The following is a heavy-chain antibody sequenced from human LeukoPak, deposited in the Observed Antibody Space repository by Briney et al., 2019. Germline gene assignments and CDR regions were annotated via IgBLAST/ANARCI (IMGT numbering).Heavy chain of an antibody. Sequence: ASVKVSCKASGYTFTSYAMNWVRQAPGQGLEWMGWINTNTGNPTYAQGFTGRFVFSLDTSVSTAYLQISSLKAEDTAVYYCAREEHYYDSSGERPYNWFDPWGQGTLVTVSS. CDR1: GYTFTSYA. CDR2: INTNTGNP. J-gene: IGHJ5*02. CDR3: AREEHYYDSSGERPYNWFDP. D-gene: IGHD3-22*01. V-gene: IGHV7-4-1*02.